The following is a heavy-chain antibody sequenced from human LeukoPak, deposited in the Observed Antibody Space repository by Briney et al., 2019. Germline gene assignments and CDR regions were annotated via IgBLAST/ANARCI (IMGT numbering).Heavy chain of an antibody. D-gene: IGHD2-15*01. V-gene: IGHV1-24*01. J-gene: IGHJ6*02. CDR3: ATERPGYCSGGSCPGGYYGMDV. Sequence: ASVKVSCKVSGYTLTELSMHWVRQAPGKGLEWMGGFDPEDGETIYAQKFQGRVTMTEDTSTDTAYMELSSLRSEDTAVYCCATERPGYCSGGSCPGGYYGMDVWGQGTTVTVSS. CDR2: FDPEDGET. CDR1: GYTLTELS.